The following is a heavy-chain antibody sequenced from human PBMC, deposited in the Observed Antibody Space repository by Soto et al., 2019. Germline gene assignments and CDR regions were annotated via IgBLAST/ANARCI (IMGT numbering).Heavy chain of an antibody. V-gene: IGHV4-30-4*01. J-gene: IGHJ3*01. Sequence: QVHLQDSGPQLVRPSQALSLTCTVSGGPVRDAYSYWTWIRQPPGKGLEWMGYLSYTGSTYYNPSLRNRAAISVDESTNSLSLSLTSVTAADTAVYFCARELEGGVFDLWGHGTLVTVSS. CDR1: GGPVRDAYSY. CDR3: ARELEGGVFDL. CDR2: LSYTGST. D-gene: IGHD2-8*02.